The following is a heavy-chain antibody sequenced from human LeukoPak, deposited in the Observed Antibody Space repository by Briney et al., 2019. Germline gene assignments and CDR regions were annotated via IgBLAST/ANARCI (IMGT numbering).Heavy chain of an antibody. Sequence: PGGSLRLPCAASGFTVSSNYMSWVRQAPGKGLEWVSVIYSGGSTYYADSVKGRFTISRDNSKNTLYLQMNSLRAEDTAVYYCARGAQYYDFWSGYYPPPHAFDIWGQGTMVTVSS. CDR3: ARGAQYYDFWSGYYPPPHAFDI. V-gene: IGHV3-66*01. D-gene: IGHD3-3*01. CDR1: GFTVSSNY. J-gene: IGHJ3*02. CDR2: IYSGGST.